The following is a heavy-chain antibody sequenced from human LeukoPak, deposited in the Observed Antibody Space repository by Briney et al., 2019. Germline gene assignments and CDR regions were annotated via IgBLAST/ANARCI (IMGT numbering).Heavy chain of an antibody. V-gene: IGHV3-21*01. CDR2: ISSSSSYI. J-gene: IGHJ4*02. Sequence: PGGSLRLSCAASGFTFSSYSMNWVRQAPGKGLEWVSSISSSSSYIYYADSVKGRFTISRDNAKNSLYLQMNSLRAEDTAVYYCARDGSGSYSPRYWGQGTLVTVSS. CDR3: ARDGSGSYSPRY. CDR1: GFTFSSYS. D-gene: IGHD3-10*01.